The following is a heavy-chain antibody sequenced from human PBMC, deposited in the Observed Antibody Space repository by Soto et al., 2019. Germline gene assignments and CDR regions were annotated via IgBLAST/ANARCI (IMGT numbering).Heavy chain of an antibody. Sequence: EVQLLESGGGLVQPGGSLRLSCAASGVTFSGYAMSWVRQAPGKGLEWVSSISASGGSTYYADSVKGRFTISRDNSKNTLSLKMDRLRAGVTAVYFSANRSDYFDDWGQGTLVTVSS. CDR2: ISASGGST. J-gene: IGHJ4*02. CDR1: GVTFSGYA. V-gene: IGHV3-23*01. CDR3: ANRSDYFDD.